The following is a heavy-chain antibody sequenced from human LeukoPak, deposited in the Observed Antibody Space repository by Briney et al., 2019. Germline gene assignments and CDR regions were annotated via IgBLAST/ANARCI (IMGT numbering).Heavy chain of an antibody. J-gene: IGHJ4*02. CDR1: GFSFNTYA. Sequence: GGALRLSCAASGFSFNTYAMNWVRQAAGKGLEWVSTISGSGSGSTTHYADSVKGRFTISRDNSKKILYLQMNSLRAEDTAMYYCAKDGRWYSWVQGILVTVSS. D-gene: IGHD4-23*01. CDR3: AKDGRWYS. V-gene: IGHV3-23*01. CDR2: ISGSGSGSTT.